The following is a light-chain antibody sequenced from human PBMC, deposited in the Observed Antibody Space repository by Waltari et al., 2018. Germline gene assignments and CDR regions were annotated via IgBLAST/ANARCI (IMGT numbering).Light chain of an antibody. CDR1: QSVSSN. V-gene: IGKV3-15*01. Sequence: EIVMXQSPATLSVSPGERATLSCRASQSVSSNLAWYQQKPGQAPSLLIYGASTRATGFPARFSGSGSGTEFTLTISSLQXEDFAVYYCQQYNNWPPELTFGGGXKVEIK. J-gene: IGKJ4*01. CDR3: QQYNNWPPELT. CDR2: GAS.